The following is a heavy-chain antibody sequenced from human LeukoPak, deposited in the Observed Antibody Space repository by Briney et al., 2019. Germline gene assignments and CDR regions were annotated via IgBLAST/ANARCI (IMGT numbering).Heavy chain of an antibody. J-gene: IGHJ6*03. D-gene: IGHD5-12*01. Sequence: SVKVSCKASGGTFSSYAISWVRQAPGQGLEWMGGIIPIFGTANYAQKFQGRVTITADESTSTAYMELSSLRSEDTAVYYCATGVVATMNYYYYYMDVWGKGTTVTISS. CDR1: GGTFSSYA. V-gene: IGHV1-69*13. CDR3: ATGVVATMNYYYYYMDV. CDR2: IIPIFGTA.